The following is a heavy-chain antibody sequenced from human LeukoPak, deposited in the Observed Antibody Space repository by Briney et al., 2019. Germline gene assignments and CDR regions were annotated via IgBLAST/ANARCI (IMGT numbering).Heavy chain of an antibody. V-gene: IGHV3-11*01. J-gene: IGHJ4*02. CDR2: ISRSGDTI. CDR3: ARQGSEIDY. CDR1: GFTLSHYY. Sequence: GGSLRLSCVASGFTLSHYYMTWIRHAPGKGLEWLSCISRSGDTIYYADSVKGRFTVSRDNAENSLYLQMNSLSAEDTAMYYCARQGSEIDYWGKGTMVTVSS. D-gene: IGHD5-24*01.